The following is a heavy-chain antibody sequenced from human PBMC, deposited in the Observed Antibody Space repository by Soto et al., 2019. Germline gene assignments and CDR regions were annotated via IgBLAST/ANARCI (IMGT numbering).Heavy chain of an antibody. D-gene: IGHD3-10*01. J-gene: IGHJ3*01. V-gene: IGHV4-34*01. CDR3: ATRLRGVDV. CDR2: INHSGST. CDR1: GGSFSGYY. Sequence: SETLSLTCAVYGGSFSGYYWNWIRQPPGKGLEWIGEINHSGSTNYNPSLKSRVTISVDTSKNQFSLKLTSVTAADTAVYYCATRLRGVDVWGQGTMVTVS.